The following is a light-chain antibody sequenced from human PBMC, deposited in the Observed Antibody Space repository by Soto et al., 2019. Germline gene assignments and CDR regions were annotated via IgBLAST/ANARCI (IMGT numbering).Light chain of an antibody. CDR2: VAS. Sequence: DIQMTQSPSSLSASAGDTVTITCRASQGIIDYLAWYQQRPGKVPKLLIYVASTLQTGVPSRFSGSGAGTDFTLTIRSLQPEDVATYYCQKYDTAPQTFGPGTKVEIK. J-gene: IGKJ1*01. V-gene: IGKV1-27*01. CDR3: QKYDTAPQT. CDR1: QGIIDY.